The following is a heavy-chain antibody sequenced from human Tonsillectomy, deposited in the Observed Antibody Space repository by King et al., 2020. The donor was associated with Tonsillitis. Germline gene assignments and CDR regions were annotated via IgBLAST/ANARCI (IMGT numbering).Heavy chain of an antibody. J-gene: IGHJ5*02. CDR3: SKGPRSDPDLVP. V-gene: IGHV3-30*02. CDR2: RGSQESDT. Sequence: QLVQSGGGVVQPGGSLRLSCEVSGFTLSDVDIQWVRQHPAKGLDWVAFRGSQESDTFYADSVKGRFTISSNSKNTLFLQMNSLRTEDAAVYYCSKGPRSDPDLVPWGRGTLVSVS. CDR1: GFTLSDVD. D-gene: IGHD1-26*01.